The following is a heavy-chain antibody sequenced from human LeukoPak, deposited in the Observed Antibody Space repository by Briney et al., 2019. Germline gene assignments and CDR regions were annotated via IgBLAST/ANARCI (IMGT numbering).Heavy chain of an antibody. CDR1: GFTFSSYG. CDR2: IRYDGSNK. D-gene: IGHD3-10*01. J-gene: IGHJ4*02. CDR3: AKDGVPLLWFGELFDY. Sequence: PGGSLRLSCAASGFTFSSYGMHWVRQAPGKGPEWVAFIRYDGSNKYYADSVKGRFTISRDNSKNTLYLQMNSLRAEDTAVYYCAKDGVPLLWFGELFDYWGQGTLVTVSS. V-gene: IGHV3-30*02.